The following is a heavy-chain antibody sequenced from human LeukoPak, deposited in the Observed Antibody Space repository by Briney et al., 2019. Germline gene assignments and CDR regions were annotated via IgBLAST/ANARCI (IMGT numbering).Heavy chain of an antibody. Sequence: SETLSLTCAAYGGSFSGYYWSWIRQPPGKGLEWIGEINHSGSTNYNPSLKSRVTISVDTSKNQFSLKLSSVTAADTAVYHCARGLMTTYWFDPWGQGTLVTVSS. CDR2: INHSGST. V-gene: IGHV4-34*01. D-gene: IGHD4-11*01. CDR1: GGSFSGYY. J-gene: IGHJ5*02. CDR3: ARGLMTTYWFDP.